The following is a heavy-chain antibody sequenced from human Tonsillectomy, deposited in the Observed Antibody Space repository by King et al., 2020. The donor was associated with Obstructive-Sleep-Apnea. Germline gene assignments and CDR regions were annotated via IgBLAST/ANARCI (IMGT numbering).Heavy chain of an antibody. J-gene: IGHJ5*02. CDR3: TTPGPLWFGELLIS. CDR2: MKSKTDGGTT. CDR1: GVTFSNAW. V-gene: IGHV3-15*01. Sequence: VQLVESGGGLVKPGGSLRLSCAASGVTFSNAWMSWVRQAPGKGLEWVGHMKSKTDGGTTDYAAPVKGRFTISREDSKNTLYLQMNSLKTEDTAVYYCTTPGPLWFGELLISWGQGALVTVSS. D-gene: IGHD3-10*01.